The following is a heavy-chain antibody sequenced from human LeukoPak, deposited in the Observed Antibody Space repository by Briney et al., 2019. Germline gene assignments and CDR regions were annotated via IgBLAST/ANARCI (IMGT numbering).Heavy chain of an antibody. Sequence: GGSLRLSCAASGFTFSNYAMSWVRQAPGKGLEWVSTISARGDKISYADSVKGRFTISRDNSKNTLYLQKNSLRAEDTAVYYCAKTEAQVVVITVGSGAFDIWGQGTMVTVSS. J-gene: IGHJ3*02. CDR3: AKTEAQVVVITVGSGAFDI. CDR2: ISARGDKI. D-gene: IGHD3-22*01. CDR1: GFTFSNYA. V-gene: IGHV3-23*01.